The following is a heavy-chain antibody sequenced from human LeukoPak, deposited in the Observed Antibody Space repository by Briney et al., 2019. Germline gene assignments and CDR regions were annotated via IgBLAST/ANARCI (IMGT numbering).Heavy chain of an antibody. D-gene: IGHD3-10*01. J-gene: IGHJ4*02. V-gene: IGHV3-23*01. CDR2: ISGSGGST. CDR3: AKGKYGSGSYWNY. Sequence: GGSLRLSCAASGFTFSSYAMSWVRQAPGKGLEWVSAISGSGGSTYYADSVKGRFTISRDNSKNTLYLQMNSLRAEDTAVYCCAKGKYGSGSYWNYWGQGTLVTVSS. CDR1: GFTFSSYA.